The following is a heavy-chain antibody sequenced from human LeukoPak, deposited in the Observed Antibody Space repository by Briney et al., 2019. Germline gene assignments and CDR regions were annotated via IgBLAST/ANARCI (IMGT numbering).Heavy chain of an antibody. V-gene: IGHV3-20*04. J-gene: IGHJ6*03. D-gene: IGHD2-2*01. CDR1: GFTFDDYG. CDR2: INWNGGST. CDR3: ARVRKYCSSTSCYPYYYYMDV. Sequence: GGSLRLSCAASGFTFDDYGMSWVRQAPGKGLEWVSGINWNGGSTGYADSVKGRFTISRDNAKNSLYLQMNSLRAEDTALYYCARVRKYCSSTSCYPYYYYMDVWGKGTTVTVSS.